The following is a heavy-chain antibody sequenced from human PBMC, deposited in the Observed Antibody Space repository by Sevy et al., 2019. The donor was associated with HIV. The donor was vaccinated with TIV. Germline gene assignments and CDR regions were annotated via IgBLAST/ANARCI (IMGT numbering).Heavy chain of an antibody. V-gene: IGHV1-69*11. CDR1: GDSFSSNV. D-gene: IGHD1-26*01. Sequence: ASVKVSCKASGDSFSSNVFNWVRQAPGQGLEWMGRIIPILGRANYAQRFQGRVTITADESTSTVYMEVSSLRSEDTAVYYCARYSGSYFDYWGQGSLVTVSS. CDR3: ARYSGSYFDY. J-gene: IGHJ4*02. CDR2: IIPILGRA.